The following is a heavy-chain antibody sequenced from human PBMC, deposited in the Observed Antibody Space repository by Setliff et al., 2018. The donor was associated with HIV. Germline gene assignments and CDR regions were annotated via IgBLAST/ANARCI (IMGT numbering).Heavy chain of an antibody. J-gene: IGHJ4*02. CDR1: GYTCTSYX. D-gene: IGHD6-13*01. V-gene: IGHV1-3*04. CDR2: LRTGTGET. Sequence: ASXXVSXKASGYTCTSYXXXXGRLAPGQRLEWMGWLRTGTGETSYSXXFQGRLTITRDTSANTAYMELSNLRSEDTAXXYXLRRATAAEVFDYWGQGTLVTVSS. CDR3: LRRATAAEVFDY.